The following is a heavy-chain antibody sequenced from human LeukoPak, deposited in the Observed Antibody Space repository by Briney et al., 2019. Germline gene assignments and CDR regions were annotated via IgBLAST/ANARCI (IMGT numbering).Heavy chain of an antibody. V-gene: IGHV4-34*01. J-gene: IGHJ4*02. CDR2: LNHSGST. Sequence: PSETLSLTCAVYGGSFSGYYWSWIRQPPGKGLEWIGELNHSGSTNYNPSLKSRVTISEDTSKNQFSLKLSSVTAADTAVYYCARADYDFWSGYFYWGQGTLVTVSS. CDR1: GGSFSGYY. CDR3: ARADYDFWSGYFY. D-gene: IGHD3-3*01.